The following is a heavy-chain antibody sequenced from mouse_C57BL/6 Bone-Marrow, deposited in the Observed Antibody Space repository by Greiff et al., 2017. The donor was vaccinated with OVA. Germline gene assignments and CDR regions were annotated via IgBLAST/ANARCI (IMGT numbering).Heavy chain of an antibody. V-gene: IGHV1-81*01. D-gene: IGHD2-4*01. CDR2: IYPRSGNT. CDR1: GYTFTSYG. Sequence: VQRVESGAELARPGASVKLSCKASGYTFTSYGISWVKQRTGQGLEWIGEIYPRSGNTYYNEKFKGKATLTADKSSSTAYMELRSLTSEDSAVYFCARSDYYDYDGRFAYWGQGTLVTVSA. J-gene: IGHJ3*01. CDR3: ARSDYYDYDGRFAY.